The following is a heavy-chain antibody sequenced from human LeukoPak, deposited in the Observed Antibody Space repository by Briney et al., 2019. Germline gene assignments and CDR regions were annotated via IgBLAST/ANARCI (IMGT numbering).Heavy chain of an antibody. V-gene: IGHV1-2*02. D-gene: IGHD1-20*01. CDR3: ARGLGLTGTTRGYLDY. CDR1: GYTFTAHY. CDR2: INPNSGAT. J-gene: IGHJ4*02. Sequence: ASVKVSCKASGYTFTAHYMHWVRQAHGQGLEWMGWINPNSGATEYTQKFQGRVTMTRDTSSSTPYMELIRLTSDDTAVYYCARGLGLTGTTRGYLDYWGQGTLVTVSS.